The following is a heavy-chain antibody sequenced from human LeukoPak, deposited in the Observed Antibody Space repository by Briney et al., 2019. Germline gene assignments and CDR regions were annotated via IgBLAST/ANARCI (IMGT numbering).Heavy chain of an antibody. CDR2: VYYSGKT. J-gene: IGHJ6*03. CDR3: AREKGYYMDV. Sequence: SETLSLTCSVSGDFISGYYWSWIRQSPGKGLDYIGYVYYSGKTNYNPSLRSRVTMSVDTSKNQFSLNLTSVTAADTAVYYCAREKGYYMDVWGKGTTVTVSS. CDR1: GDFISGYY. V-gene: IGHV4-59*01.